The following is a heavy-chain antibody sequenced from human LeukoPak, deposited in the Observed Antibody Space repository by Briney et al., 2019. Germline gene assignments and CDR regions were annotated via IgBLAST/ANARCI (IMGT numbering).Heavy chain of an antibody. V-gene: IGHV4-4*07. CDR2: IYSSGTT. J-gene: IGHJ4*02. Sequence: PSETLSLTCTVSGGSISSYYWSWIRQPAGKGLEWIGRIYSSGTTNYNPSLKSRVTMSVDTSKNQFSLKLSSVTAADTAVYYCARHASNSGGNLKFDYWGQGTLVTVSS. CDR3: ARHASNSGGNLKFDY. CDR1: GGSISSYY. D-gene: IGHD4-23*01.